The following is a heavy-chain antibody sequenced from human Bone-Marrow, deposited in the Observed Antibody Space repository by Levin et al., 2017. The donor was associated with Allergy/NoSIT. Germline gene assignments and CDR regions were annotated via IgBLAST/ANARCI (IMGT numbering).Heavy chain of an antibody. V-gene: IGHV3-23*01. CDR1: GFTFSSYS. D-gene: IGHD2/OR15-2a*01. CDR2: ISCSGSGT. Sequence: GGSLRLSCVGSGFTFSSYSMTWVRQAPGKGLEWVSSISCSGSGTYYADSVKGRFTISRDISKNTLYLQMSSLRAEDTAVYYCAKTFRGCNSGSNDVTFDSWGQGALVTVSS. CDR3: AKTFRGCNSGSNDVTFDS. J-gene: IGHJ4*02.